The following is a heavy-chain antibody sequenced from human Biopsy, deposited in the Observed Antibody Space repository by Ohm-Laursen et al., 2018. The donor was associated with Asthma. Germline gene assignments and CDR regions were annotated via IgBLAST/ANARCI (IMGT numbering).Heavy chain of an antibody. J-gene: IGHJ4*02. CDR3: ARDHCSALWAGVSTDNCYFDY. Sequence: SSVKVSCKASEDTFSSYVISWVRQAPGQGLEWMGGIMPPLGLTNYAQRFQDRLTISADKSTRTAYMELRRLRSEDSAVYYCARDHCSALWAGVSTDNCYFDYWGQGTLLTVSS. V-gene: IGHV1-69*04. CDR2: IMPPLGLT. D-gene: IGHD5/OR15-5a*01. CDR1: EDTFSSYV.